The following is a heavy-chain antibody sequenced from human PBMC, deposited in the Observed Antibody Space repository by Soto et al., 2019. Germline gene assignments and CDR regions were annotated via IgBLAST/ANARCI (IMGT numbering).Heavy chain of an antibody. V-gene: IGHV1-46*01. J-gene: IGHJ5*02. CDR3: ASHDSSGSQFDP. CDR1: GYTFTSYY. D-gene: IGHD3-22*01. Sequence: ASVKVSCKASGYTFTSYYMHWVRQAPGQGLEWMGIINPSGGSTSYAQKFQGRVTMTRDTSTSTVYMELSSLRSEDTAVYYSASHDSSGSQFDPWGQGTLVTVSS. CDR2: INPSGGST.